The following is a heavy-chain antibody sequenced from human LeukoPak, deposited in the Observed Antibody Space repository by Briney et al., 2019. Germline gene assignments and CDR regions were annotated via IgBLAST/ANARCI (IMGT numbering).Heavy chain of an antibody. J-gene: IGHJ4*02. CDR1: GGSLSSHC. CDR3: ARGVYIAAAQYGY. D-gene: IGHD6-13*01. V-gene: IGHV4-59*11. CDR2: IYYSGTT. Sequence: PSETLSLTCTVSGGSLSSHCWSWIRQPPGKGLEWIGYIYYSGTTNYNPSLKSRVTISVDTSKNQFSLKLSSVTAADTAVCYCARGVYIAAAQYGYWGQGTLVTVSS.